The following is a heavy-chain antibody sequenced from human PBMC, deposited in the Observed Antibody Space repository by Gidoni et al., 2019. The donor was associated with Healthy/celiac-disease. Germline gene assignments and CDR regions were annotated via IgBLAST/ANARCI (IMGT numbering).Heavy chain of an antibody. CDR2: IYWDDDK. V-gene: IGHV2-5*02. CDR3: AHSPGDRINFDY. D-gene: IGHD2-15*01. J-gene: IGHJ4*02. CDR1: GFSLSTSGVG. Sequence: QITLKESGPTLVKPTQTLTLTCTFSGFSLSTSGVGVAWLRQPPGKALEWLALIYWDDDKRYRPSLKGRLTITKDTSKNQVVLTMTNMEPVDTATYYCAHSPGDRINFDYWGQGTLVTVSS.